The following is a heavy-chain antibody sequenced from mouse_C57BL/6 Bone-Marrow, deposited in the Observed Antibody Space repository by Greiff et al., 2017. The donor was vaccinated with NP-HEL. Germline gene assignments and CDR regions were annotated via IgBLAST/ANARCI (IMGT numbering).Heavy chain of an antibody. CDR2: IDPETGGT. V-gene: IGHV1-15*01. CDR3: TRDQLSSGEGGFAD. Sequence: QVQLQQSGAELVRPGASVTLSCKASGYTFTDYEMHWVKQTPVHGLEWIGAIDPETGGTAYNQKFKGKAILTADKSSSTADMVLRSMTSEDAAVYYCTRDQLSSGEGGFADWGKGTLVTVSA. J-gene: IGHJ3*01. D-gene: IGHD3-2*02. CDR1: GYTFTDYE.